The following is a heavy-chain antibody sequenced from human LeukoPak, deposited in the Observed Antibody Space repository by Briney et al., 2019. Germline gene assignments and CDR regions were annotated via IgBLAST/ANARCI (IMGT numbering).Heavy chain of an antibody. CDR3: ARDARGGYSYGLEVDY. Sequence: SETLSLTCAVYGGSFSGYYWSWIRQPPGKGLEWIGEINHSGSTNYNPSLKSRVTISVDTSKNQFSLKLSSVTAADTAVYYCARDARGGYSYGLEVDYWGQGTLVTASS. D-gene: IGHD5-18*01. CDR2: INHSGST. V-gene: IGHV4-34*01. J-gene: IGHJ4*02. CDR1: GGSFSGYY.